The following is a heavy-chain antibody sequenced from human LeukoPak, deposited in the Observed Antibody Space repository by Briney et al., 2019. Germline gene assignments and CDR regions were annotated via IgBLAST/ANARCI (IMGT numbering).Heavy chain of an antibody. Sequence: PSETLSLTCTVSGGSISSTRYYWGWIRRPPGKGWRWLGSIYYSGSTYYNPSLKSRVTMSVDTSKNQFSLKLSSVSAADTAVYYCARHATIAVGGAFDIWGQGTMVTVSS. CDR2: IYYSGST. D-gene: IGHD6-19*01. J-gene: IGHJ3*02. CDR3: ARHATIAVGGAFDI. CDR1: GGSISSTRYY. V-gene: IGHV4-39*01.